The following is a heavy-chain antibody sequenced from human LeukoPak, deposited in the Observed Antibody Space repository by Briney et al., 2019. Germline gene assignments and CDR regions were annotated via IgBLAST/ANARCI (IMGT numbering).Heavy chain of an antibody. CDR2: INGDGSEK. D-gene: IGHD3-16*01. J-gene: IGHJ6*02. CDR3: AGGGGLDV. V-gene: IGHV3-7*03. CDR1: GFTFSNYW. Sequence: GGSLRLSCAASGFTFSNYWMNWIRQAPGKGLEWVAKINGDGSEKDYVDSVKGRFTISRDNAKNSLYLQMSNLRAEDTAVYFCAGGGGLDVWGQGATVTVSS.